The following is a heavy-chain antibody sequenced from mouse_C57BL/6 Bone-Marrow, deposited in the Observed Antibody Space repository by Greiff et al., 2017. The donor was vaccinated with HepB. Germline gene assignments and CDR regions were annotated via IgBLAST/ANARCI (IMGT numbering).Heavy chain of an antibody. D-gene: IGHD1-2*01. Sequence: EVKLMESGAELVRPGASVKLSCTASGFNIKDDYMHWVNQRPEQGLEWIGWIDPDNCDTEYASKFQGKATITADTSSNTVYLQLSSLTSEDSAVYYCTRRDGGAWFAYWGQGTLVTVSS. CDR2: IDPDNCDT. J-gene: IGHJ3*01. V-gene: IGHV14-4*01. CDR1: GFNIKDDY. CDR3: TRRDGGAWFAY.